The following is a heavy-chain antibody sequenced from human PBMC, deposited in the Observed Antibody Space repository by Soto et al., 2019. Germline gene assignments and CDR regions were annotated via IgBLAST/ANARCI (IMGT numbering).Heavy chain of an antibody. CDR1: SVSFSGYY. CDR2: ISQSGNT. D-gene: IGHD2-2*01. CDR3: ERDPKVRGQPQTRTDL. J-gene: IGHJ5*02. Sequence: PAGTXSLTCSIYSVSFSGYYLIWVRQPPGKGLEWIGEISQSGNTNYSPSLKSRVYISIDTSKKQFSLNLASVSAADTAVYYCERDPKVRGQPQTRTDLWGQGTLVTVSS. V-gene: IGHV4-34*01.